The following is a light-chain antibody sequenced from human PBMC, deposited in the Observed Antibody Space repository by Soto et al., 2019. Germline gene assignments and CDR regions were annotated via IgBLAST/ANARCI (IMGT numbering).Light chain of an antibody. Sequence: EIVLTQSPGTLSLSPGERGTLSCRASQSVSSSYLAWYQQKPGQAPRLLIYGASIRATGIPDRFSGSGSGTDFTLTISSLEPEDFALYYCQQRTNWPPFSFGQGTKVDI. CDR3: QQRTNWPPFS. CDR1: QSVSSSY. V-gene: IGKV3D-20*02. CDR2: GAS. J-gene: IGKJ2*03.